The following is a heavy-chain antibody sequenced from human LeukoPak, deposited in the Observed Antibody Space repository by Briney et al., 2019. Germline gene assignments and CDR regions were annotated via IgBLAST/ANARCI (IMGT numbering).Heavy chain of an antibody. CDR3: ARHQSGSYPVFDY. J-gene: IGHJ4*01. CDR1: GGSISSYY. CDR2: IYYSGST. Sequence: PSETLSLTCTVSGGSISSYYRSWIRQPPGKGLEWIGYIYYSGSTNYNPSLKSRVTISVDTSKNQFSLKLSSVTAADTAVYYCARHQSGSYPVFDYWGHGTLVTVS. D-gene: IGHD1-26*01. V-gene: IGHV4-59*08.